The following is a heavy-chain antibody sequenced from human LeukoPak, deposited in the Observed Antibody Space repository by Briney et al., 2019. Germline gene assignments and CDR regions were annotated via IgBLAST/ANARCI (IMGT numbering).Heavy chain of an antibody. Sequence: GPLRLSCAASGFTFSSYAMSWVRQAPGKGLEWVSAISVSCGSTYYADSVKGRFTISRDNSKNTLYLQMNSLRAEDTAVYYCAKTDLQYTAMVRFFDYWGQGTLVTVSS. CDR3: AKTDLQYTAMVRFFDY. CDR2: ISVSCGST. D-gene: IGHD5-18*01. CDR1: GFTFSSYA. J-gene: IGHJ4*02. V-gene: IGHV3-23*01.